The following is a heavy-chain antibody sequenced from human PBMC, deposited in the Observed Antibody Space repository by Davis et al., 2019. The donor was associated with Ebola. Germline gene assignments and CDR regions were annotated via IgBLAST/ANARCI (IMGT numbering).Heavy chain of an antibody. J-gene: IGHJ5*02. CDR1: GYSFSSYW. Sequence: PGGSLRLSCKGSGYSFSSYWIGWVRQMPGKGLEWMGIIYPGDSDTRYSPSFQGQVTISADKSISTAYLQWSSLKASDTAMYYCARLGAAGRGSWYEYNWFDPWGQGTLVTVSS. V-gene: IGHV5-51*01. CDR2: IYPGDSDT. CDR3: ARLGAAGRGSWYEYNWFDP. D-gene: IGHD6-13*01.